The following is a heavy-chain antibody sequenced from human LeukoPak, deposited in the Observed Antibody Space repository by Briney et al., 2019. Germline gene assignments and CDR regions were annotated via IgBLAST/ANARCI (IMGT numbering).Heavy chain of an antibody. J-gene: IGHJ3*01. Sequence: SETLSLTCTVSGGSISSSTYYWGWIRQPPGKGLEWIASMSYSGSTYYNPSLKSRVTISVDTSKNQFSLKMGSVTAADTAVYYCARHPWAAFDVWGQGTMVAVSS. V-gene: IGHV4-39*01. CDR1: GGSISSSTYY. D-gene: IGHD7-27*01. CDR2: MSYSGST. CDR3: ARHPWAAFDV.